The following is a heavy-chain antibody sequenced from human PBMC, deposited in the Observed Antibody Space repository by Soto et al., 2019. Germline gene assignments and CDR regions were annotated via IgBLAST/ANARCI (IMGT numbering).Heavy chain of an antibody. J-gene: IGHJ4*02. V-gene: IGHV4-34*01. CDR1: GGSFSGYY. CDR2: INHSGST. Sequence: QVQLQQWAAGLLKPSETLSLTCAVHGGSFSGYYWSWIRQPPGKGLEWIGEINHSGSTNYNPSLKSRVTISVDTSKNQFSLKLSSVTAADTAVYYCARSPIVVVVAARVRDGYNSFDYWGQGTLVTVSS. CDR3: ARSPIVVVVAARVRDGYNSFDY. D-gene: IGHD2-15*01.